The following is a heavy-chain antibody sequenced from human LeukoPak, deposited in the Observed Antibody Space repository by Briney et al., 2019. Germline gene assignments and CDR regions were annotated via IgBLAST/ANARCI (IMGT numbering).Heavy chain of an antibody. CDR2: IRYDGSNK. V-gene: IGHV3-30*02. CDR1: GFTFSSYG. CDR3: ARDSVNRVDLGQIVVVITTLSP. Sequence: PGGSLRLSCAASGFTFSSYGMHWVRQAPGKGLEWVAFIRYDGSNKYYADSVKGRFTISRDNSKNTLYLQMNSLRAEDTAVYYCARDSVNRVDLGQIVVVITTLSPWGQGTLVTVSS. J-gene: IGHJ5*02. D-gene: IGHD3-22*01.